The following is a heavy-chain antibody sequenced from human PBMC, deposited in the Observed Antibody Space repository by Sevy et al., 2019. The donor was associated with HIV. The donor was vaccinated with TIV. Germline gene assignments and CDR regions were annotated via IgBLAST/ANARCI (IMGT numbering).Heavy chain of an antibody. J-gene: IGHJ4*02. D-gene: IGHD2-15*01. CDR1: GFSFTAYF. V-gene: IGHV1-2*02. Sequence: ASVNVSCEASGFSFTAYFIHWVRQAPGQGLEWMGWINPNSGGTNYAQKFQGRVTMTSDASISAAYMELTSLTSDDTAVYYCARDRFIFGSGPPDSWDQGTLVTVSS. CDR2: INPNSGGT. CDR3: ARDRFIFGSGPPDS.